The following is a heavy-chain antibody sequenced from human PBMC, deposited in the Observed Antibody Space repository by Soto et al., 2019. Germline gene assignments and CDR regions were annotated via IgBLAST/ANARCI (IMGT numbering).Heavy chain of an antibody. CDR2: IYYSGST. V-gene: IGHV4-59*01. CDR3: XXXXXXLHSGSHYFDL. D-gene: IGHD3-10*01. J-gene: IGHJ4*02. Sequence: QVQLQESGPGLVKPSETLSLTCTVSNDSISPYYWSWIRQPPGKGLEWIGFIYYSGSTTYNPSLXXXXXXXXXXXXXXXXXXXXXXXXXXXXXXXXXXXXXXLHSGSHYFDLWGQGTLVTVSS. CDR1: NDSISPYY.